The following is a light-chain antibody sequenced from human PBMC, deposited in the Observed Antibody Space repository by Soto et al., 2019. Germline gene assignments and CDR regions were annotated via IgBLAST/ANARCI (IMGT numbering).Light chain of an antibody. CDR3: QQYGSSPYT. J-gene: IGKJ2*01. CDR2: GAS. CDR1: QSVSRK. Sequence: EIVMTQSPATLSVSPGERVTLSCRASQSVSRKLAWYQQKPGQAPRLLIYGASSRATGIPDRFSGSGSGTDFTLTISRLEPEDFAVYYCQQYGSSPYTFGQGTKLEIK. V-gene: IGKV3-20*01.